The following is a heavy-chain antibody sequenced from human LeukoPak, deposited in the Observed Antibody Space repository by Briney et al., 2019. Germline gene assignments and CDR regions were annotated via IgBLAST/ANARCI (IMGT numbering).Heavy chain of an antibody. CDR1: GGTFSSYA. Sequence: SVKVSCKASGGTFSSYAVSWVRQAPGQGLEWMGRIIPILGIANYAQKFQGRVTITADKSTSTAYMELSSLRSEDTAVYYCARDRSVVVPAAIYSWGQGTLVTVSS. D-gene: IGHD2-2*01. J-gene: IGHJ4*02. V-gene: IGHV1-69*04. CDR2: IIPILGIA. CDR3: ARDRSVVVPAAIYS.